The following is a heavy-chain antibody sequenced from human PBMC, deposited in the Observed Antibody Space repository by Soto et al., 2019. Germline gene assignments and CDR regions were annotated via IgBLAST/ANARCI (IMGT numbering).Heavy chain of an antibody. V-gene: IGHV3-7*01. Sequence: GGSLRLSCAASGFTFSSYGMSWVPQAPGKGLEWVASINLDGIKKDYADSVKGRFTVSRDSAKNTLYLQMNSLRAEDTAVYYCATFVVVTAGHYWGQGTLVTVSS. CDR1: GFTFSSYG. D-gene: IGHD2-21*02. J-gene: IGHJ4*02. CDR2: INLDGIKK. CDR3: ATFVVVTAGHY.